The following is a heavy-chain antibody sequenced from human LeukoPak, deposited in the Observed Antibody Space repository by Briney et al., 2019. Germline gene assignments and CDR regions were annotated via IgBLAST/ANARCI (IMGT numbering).Heavy chain of an antibody. CDR2: IKQDGSDK. V-gene: IGHV3-7*04. J-gene: IGHJ4*02. D-gene: IGHD6-13*01. Sequence: GGSLRLSCAASGFTFTTYWMTWVRQAPGKGLEWVANIKQDGSDKYYMDSVKGRFTISRDNANNALYLQMNSLRDEDTAVYYCARVAAAVPDYWGQGTLVTVPS. CDR1: GFTFTTYW. CDR3: ARVAAAVPDY.